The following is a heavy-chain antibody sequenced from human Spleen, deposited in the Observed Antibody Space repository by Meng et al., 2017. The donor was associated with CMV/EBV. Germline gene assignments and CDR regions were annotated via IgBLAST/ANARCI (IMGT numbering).Heavy chain of an antibody. V-gene: IGHV3-23*01. CDR1: GFTFSTYW. D-gene: IGHD4-17*01. CDR2: ISASGDST. CDR3: AKERYGDLDY. J-gene: IGHJ4*02. Sequence: GESLKISCAASGFTFSTYWMHWVRQAPGKGLEWVSAISASGDSTYYADSVKGRLTISRDKSKNTLSLQMNSLRAEDTAVYYCAKERYGDLDYWGQGTLVTVSS.